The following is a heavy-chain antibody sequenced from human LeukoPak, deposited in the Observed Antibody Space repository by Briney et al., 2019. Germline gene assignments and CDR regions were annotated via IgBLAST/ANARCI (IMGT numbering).Heavy chain of an antibody. CDR3: AKAGPDRSGWYWFDP. J-gene: IGHJ5*02. CDR2: ISGDGGST. CDR1: GFTFDEYA. V-gene: IGHV3-43*02. Sequence: PGGSLRLSCAASGFTFDEYAMHWVRHTPGKGLEWVSLISGDGGSTYYADSVKGRFTIYRDNSKNSLYLQMNSLRTEDTALYYCAKAGPDRSGWYWFDPWGQGTLVTVSS. D-gene: IGHD6-19*01.